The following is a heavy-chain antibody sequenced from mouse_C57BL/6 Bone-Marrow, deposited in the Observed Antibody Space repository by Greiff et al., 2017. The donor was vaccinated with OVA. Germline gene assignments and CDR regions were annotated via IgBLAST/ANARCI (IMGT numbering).Heavy chain of an antibody. Sequence: QVQLQQSGAELARPGASVKLSCKASGYTFTSYGISWVKQRTGQGLEWIGEIYPRSGNTYYNEKFKGKATLTADTSSSTAYMELRSLTSEDSAVYFGARGGYGYDGDWYFDVWGTGTTVTVSS. CDR3: ARGGYGYDGDWYFDV. J-gene: IGHJ1*03. CDR2: IYPRSGNT. CDR1: GYTFTSYG. D-gene: IGHD2-2*01. V-gene: IGHV1-81*01.